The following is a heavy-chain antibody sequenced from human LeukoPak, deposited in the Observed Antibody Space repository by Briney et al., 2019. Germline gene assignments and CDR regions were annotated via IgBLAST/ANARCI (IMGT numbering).Heavy chain of an antibody. Sequence: PGGSLRLSCAASGFNFRAYGMHWVRQAPGQGLVYVAAISADGGTTWHSNSVNGRFTISRDTSKNTLYLQMGRLKTEDTALYYCARGRGGPPFDYWGQGILVTVSS. CDR1: GFNFRAYG. J-gene: IGHJ4*02. D-gene: IGHD3-10*01. CDR2: ISADGGTT. V-gene: IGHV3-64*01. CDR3: ARGRGGPPFDY.